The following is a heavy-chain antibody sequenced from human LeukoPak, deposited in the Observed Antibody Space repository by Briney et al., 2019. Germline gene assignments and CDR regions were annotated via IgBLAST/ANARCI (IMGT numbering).Heavy chain of an antibody. Sequence: GGSLRLSCAASGVIVSRNFMSWVRQAPGKGLQWVAIMYAGGTTDYSDSVRGRFHISRDSSNNTLSLQINSLRAEDTAVYYCARGSGSGWPLDRWGQGALVPVSS. CDR3: ARGSGSGWPLDR. V-gene: IGHV3-53*01. D-gene: IGHD6-19*01. CDR2: MYAGGTT. J-gene: IGHJ5*02. CDR1: GVIVSRNF.